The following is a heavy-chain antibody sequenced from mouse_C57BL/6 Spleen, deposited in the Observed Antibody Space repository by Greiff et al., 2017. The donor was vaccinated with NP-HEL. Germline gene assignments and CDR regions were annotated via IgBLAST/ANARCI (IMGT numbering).Heavy chain of an antibody. CDR2: INPSSGYT. D-gene: IGHD1-1*01. CDR1: GYTFTSYT. Sequence: VQLQQSGAELARPGASVKMSCKASGYTFTSYTMHWVKQRPGQGLEWIGYINPSSGYTKYNQKFKDKATLTADKSSSTAHMQLSRLTSEDAAGYYCALITTVVATDYWGQGTTLTVSS. CDR3: ALITTVVATDY. V-gene: IGHV1-4*01. J-gene: IGHJ2*01.